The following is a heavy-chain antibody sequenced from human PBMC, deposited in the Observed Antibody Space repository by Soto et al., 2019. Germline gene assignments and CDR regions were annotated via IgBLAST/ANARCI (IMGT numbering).Heavy chain of an antibody. D-gene: IGHD3-16*02. CDR2: IYYSGST. V-gene: IGHV4-39*07. J-gene: IGHJ3*02. CDR1: GGSISSSSYY. Sequence: SETLSLTCTVSGGSISSSSYYWGWIRQPPGKGLERIGSIYYSGSTYYNPSLKSRVTISVDTSKNQFSLKLSSVTAADTAVYYCARDMRGDYIWGSYRYLAFDIWGQGTMVTVSS. CDR3: ARDMRGDYIWGSYRYLAFDI.